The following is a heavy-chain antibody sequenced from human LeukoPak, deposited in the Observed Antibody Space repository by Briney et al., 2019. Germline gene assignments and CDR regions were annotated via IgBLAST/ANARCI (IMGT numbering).Heavy chain of an antibody. V-gene: IGHV3-23*01. CDR3: AKDWDSSGWFNNWFDA. Sequence: PGGSLRLSCAASGFTFSSYAMSWVRQAPGKGLEWVSAISGSGGDTYYADSVKGRFTISRDNSKNTLYLQMNSLRVEDTAVYYCAKDWDSSGWFNNWFDAWGQGTLVTVSS. CDR1: GFTFSSYA. J-gene: IGHJ5*02. D-gene: IGHD6-19*01. CDR2: ISGSGGDT.